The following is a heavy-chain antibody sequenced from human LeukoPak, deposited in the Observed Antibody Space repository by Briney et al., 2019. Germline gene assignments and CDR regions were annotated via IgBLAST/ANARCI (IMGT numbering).Heavy chain of an antibody. CDR3: VRDRPGMGIDN. V-gene: IGHV3-7*01. CDR1: GITFRSLW. Sequence: PGGSLRLSCAVSGITFRSLWMNWVRQAPGKGLEWVANIKQDGSAVYYVDSVKGRFTISRDNAKNSLYLQMNSLRAEDTAVYYCVRDRPGMGIDNWGQGTLVTVSS. D-gene: IGHD3-10*01. CDR2: IKQDGSAV. J-gene: IGHJ4*02.